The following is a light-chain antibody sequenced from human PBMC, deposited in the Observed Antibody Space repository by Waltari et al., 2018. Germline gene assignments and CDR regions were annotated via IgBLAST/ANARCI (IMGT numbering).Light chain of an antibody. J-gene: IGLJ2*01. Sequence: SYVLTQPPSVSLAPGPTARITCGGHTIGSYRVPWYQQTPGQAPVVVVSDNSDRPSGIPERVSGSNSGNTATLTITRVEVGDEADYYCQLWDRSRDHVVFGEGTKLTVL. CDR2: DNS. V-gene: IGLV3-21*02. CDR1: TIGSYR. CDR3: QLWDRSRDHVV.